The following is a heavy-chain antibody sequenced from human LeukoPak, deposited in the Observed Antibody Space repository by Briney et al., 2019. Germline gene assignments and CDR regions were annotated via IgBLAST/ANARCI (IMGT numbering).Heavy chain of an antibody. Sequence: PSQTLSLTCTVSGGSISSGDYYWSWIRQPPGKGLEWIGYIYYSGSTYYNPSLKSRVTISVDTSKNQFSLKLSSVTAADTAVYYCARAGGGYGSGSYSKYPYAFDIWGQGTMVTVSS. CDR2: IYYSGST. V-gene: IGHV4-30-4*01. CDR3: ARAGGGYGSGSYSKYPYAFDI. CDR1: GGSISSGDYY. D-gene: IGHD3-10*01. J-gene: IGHJ3*02.